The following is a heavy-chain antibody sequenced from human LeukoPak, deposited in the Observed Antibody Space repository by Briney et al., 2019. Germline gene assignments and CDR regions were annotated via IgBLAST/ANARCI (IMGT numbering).Heavy chain of an antibody. CDR2: ISAYNGNT. Sequence: GASVKVSCKASGYTFTGYYMHWVRQAPGQGLEWMGWISAYNGNTNYAQKLQGRVTMTTDTSTSTVYMELSSLRSEDTAVYYCARGSHGAPHFFDYWGQGTLVTVSS. J-gene: IGHJ4*02. CDR3: ARGSHGAPHFFDY. D-gene: IGHD4-17*01. V-gene: IGHV1-18*04. CDR1: GYTFTGYY.